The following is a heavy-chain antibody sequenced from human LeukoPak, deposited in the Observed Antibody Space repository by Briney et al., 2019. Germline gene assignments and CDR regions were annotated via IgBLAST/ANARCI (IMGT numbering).Heavy chain of an antibody. V-gene: IGHV3-23*01. CDR3: AKWRGLWFGETYCFDY. Sequence: GGSLRLSCAASGFTFSSYAMSWVRQAPGKGLEWVSAISGSGGSTYYADSVKGRFTISRDNSKNTLYLQMNSLRAEDTAVYYCAKWRGLWFGETYCFDYWGQGTLVTVSS. J-gene: IGHJ4*02. CDR2: ISGSGGST. D-gene: IGHD3-10*01. CDR1: GFTFSSYA.